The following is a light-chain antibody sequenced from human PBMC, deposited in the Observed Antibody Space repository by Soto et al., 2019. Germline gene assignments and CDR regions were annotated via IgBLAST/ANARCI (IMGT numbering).Light chain of an antibody. J-gene: IGKJ1*01. V-gene: IGKV1-16*02. Sequence: DIQMTQSPSSLSASVGDRVTITCRASQGVNKYVAWFQQKPGRAPKSLIYATNRLQSGGPSHFSAAGSGTEVTLTITSLQPEDFATYYCQQYDTFPRTFGQGTKVEI. CDR2: ATN. CDR1: QGVNKY. CDR3: QQYDTFPRT.